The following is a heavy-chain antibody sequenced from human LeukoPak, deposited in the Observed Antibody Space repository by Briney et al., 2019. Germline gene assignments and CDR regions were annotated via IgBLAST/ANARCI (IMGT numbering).Heavy chain of an antibody. Sequence: GGSLRHFCTASGFTFSDYSVNWVRQAPGKGLAWVSSISSTSSTIYYADSVKGRFTISRDNSKNTLYLQMNSLRAEDTAVYYCAREGGEATFGGMDVWGQAATVTVSS. CDR2: ISSTSSTI. V-gene: IGHV3-48*01. J-gene: IGHJ6*02. D-gene: IGHD3-16*01. CDR1: GFTFSDYS. CDR3: AREGGEATFGGMDV.